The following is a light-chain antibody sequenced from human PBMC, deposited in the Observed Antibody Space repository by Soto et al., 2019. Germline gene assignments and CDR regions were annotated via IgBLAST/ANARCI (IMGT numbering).Light chain of an antibody. CDR2: GAS. V-gene: IGKV3-15*01. J-gene: IGKJ4*01. CDR1: QSVSTN. CDR3: QQYNNWPLT. Sequence: EIVMTQSPATLSVSPGERATLSCRASQSVSTNLAWYQQKPGQAPRLLIYGASTRATGVPARFSGGGSGTDSTITSSRLQYEDFSVYYCQQYNNWPLTFGGGTKVEIK.